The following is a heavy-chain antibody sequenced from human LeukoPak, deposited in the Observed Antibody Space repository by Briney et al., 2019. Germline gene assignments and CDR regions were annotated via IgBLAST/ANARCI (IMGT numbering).Heavy chain of an antibody. Sequence: ASETLSLTCTVSGVSISSSNTYWGWIRQPPGKGLEWIATIYYSGSTYYNPSLKSRVTMSVDASKNQFSLKLSSVTAADTAVYYCASLLNGGASHWFDPWGQGTLVTVSS. J-gene: IGHJ5*02. CDR3: ASLLNGGASHWFDP. CDR1: GVSISSSNTY. D-gene: IGHD7-27*01. CDR2: IYYSGST. V-gene: IGHV4-39*01.